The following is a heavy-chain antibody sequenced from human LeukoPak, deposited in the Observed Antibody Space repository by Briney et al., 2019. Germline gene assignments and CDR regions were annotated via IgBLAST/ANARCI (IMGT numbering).Heavy chain of an antibody. J-gene: IGHJ3*01. V-gene: IGHV3-48*04. CDR3: ARVLNQVTTDGRSGYYDSGAFDV. CDR2: IRGRSSTI. Sequence: GGSLRLNCTASGFTLSTYSVNWVRQAPGKGLEWLASIRGRSSTIYYADSVEGRITIPSDNAKNALYLQMNSMRAEHTAVYYCARVLNQVTTDGRSGYYDSGAFDVWGQGTMVTASS. D-gene: IGHD3-3*01. CDR1: GFTLSTYS.